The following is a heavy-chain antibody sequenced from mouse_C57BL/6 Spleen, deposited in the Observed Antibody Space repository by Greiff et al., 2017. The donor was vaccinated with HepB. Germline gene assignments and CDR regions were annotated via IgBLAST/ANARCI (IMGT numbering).Heavy chain of an antibody. J-gene: IGHJ3*01. CDR1: GFSFNTYA. CDR2: IRSKSNNYAT. D-gene: IGHD2-1*01. V-gene: IGHV10-1*01. CDR3: VRHGNGNAY. Sequence: EVQGVESGGGLVQPKGSLKLSCAASGFSFNTYAMNWVRQAPGKGLEWVARIRSKSNNYATYYADSVKDRFTISRDDSESMLYLQMNNLKTEDTAMYYCVRHGNGNAYWGQGTLVTVSA.